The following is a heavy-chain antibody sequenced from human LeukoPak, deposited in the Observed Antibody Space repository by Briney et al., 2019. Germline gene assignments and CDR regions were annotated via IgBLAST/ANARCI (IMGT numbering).Heavy chain of an antibody. Sequence: TLSLTCTVSGGSISSYYWSWIRQPPGKGLEWIGYIYYSGSTNYNPSLKSRVTISVDTSKNQFSLKLSSVTAADTAVYYCARASIRPGIAAAGLSAPLYYYYYYMDVWGKGTTVTISS. CDR3: ARASIRPGIAAAGLSAPLYYYYYYMDV. D-gene: IGHD6-13*01. CDR1: GGSISSYY. J-gene: IGHJ6*03. CDR2: IYYSGST. V-gene: IGHV4-59*01.